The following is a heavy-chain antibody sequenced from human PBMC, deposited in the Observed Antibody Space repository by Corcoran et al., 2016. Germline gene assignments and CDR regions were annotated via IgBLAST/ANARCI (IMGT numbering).Heavy chain of an antibody. D-gene: IGHD3-3*01. CDR2: ISSSSSTI. J-gene: IGHJ4*02. V-gene: IGHV3-48*02. CDR3: ARNYDFWSGPKDAFDY. Sequence: EVQLVESGGGLVQPGGSLRLSCAASGFTFSSYSMNWVRQAPGKGLEWVSYISSSSSTIYYADSVKGRFTISRDNAKNSLYLQMNSLRDEDTAVYYCARNYDFWSGPKDAFDYWGQGTLVTVSS. CDR1: GFTFSSYS.